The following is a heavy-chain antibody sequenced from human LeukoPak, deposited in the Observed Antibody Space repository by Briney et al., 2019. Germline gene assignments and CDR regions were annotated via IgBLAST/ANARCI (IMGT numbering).Heavy chain of an antibody. V-gene: IGHV3-7*05. Sequence: GGSLRLSCAASGFTFSSYWMNWVRQAPGKGLEWVANIKQDGSEKYYVDSVKGRFTISRDNAKNSLYLQMYSLRAEDTAVYYCVRDGSGYDYWGQGTLVTVSS. D-gene: IGHD6-19*01. CDR1: GFTFSSYW. J-gene: IGHJ4*02. CDR2: IKQDGSEK. CDR3: VRDGSGYDY.